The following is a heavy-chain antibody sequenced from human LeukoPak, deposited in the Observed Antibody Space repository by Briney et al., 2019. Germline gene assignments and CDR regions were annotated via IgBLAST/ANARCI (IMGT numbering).Heavy chain of an antibody. CDR1: GYTFTGYY. CDR2: INPNSGGT. D-gene: IGHD5-24*01. CDR3: ARQRDGNNRDVFDI. Sequence: ASVKVSCKASGYTFTGYYMHWVRQAPGQGLEWMGWINPNSGGTNYAQKFQGRVTMTRDTSISTAYMELSRLRSDDTAVYYCARQRDGNNRDVFDIWGQGTMVTVSS. J-gene: IGHJ3*02. V-gene: IGHV1-2*02.